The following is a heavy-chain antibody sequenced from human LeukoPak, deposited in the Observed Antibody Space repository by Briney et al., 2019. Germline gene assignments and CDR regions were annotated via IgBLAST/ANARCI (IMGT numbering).Heavy chain of an antibody. J-gene: IGHJ4*02. Sequence: ASVKVSCKASGYTFTGHYMHWVRQAPGQGLEWMGWIDAKSGGTKYAQRSQGRVTMTRDTSNNTGYVELSSLTSDDTAVYYCARWRGYSSGWSGPFDDWGQGTLVTVSS. CDR1: GYTFTGHY. D-gene: IGHD6-13*01. CDR2: IDAKSGGT. V-gene: IGHV1-2*02. CDR3: ARWRGYSSGWSGPFDD.